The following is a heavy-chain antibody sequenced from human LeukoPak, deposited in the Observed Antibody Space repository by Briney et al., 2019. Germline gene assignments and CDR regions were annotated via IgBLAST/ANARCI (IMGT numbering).Heavy chain of an antibody. J-gene: IGHJ4*02. CDR3: ATEIHLDQ. CDR1: GFTFSSYT. CDR2: ISSGSSYI. V-gene: IGHV3-21*01. Sequence: GGSLRLSCAASGFTFSSYTMNWVRQAPGKGLEWVSSISSGSSYIYYADSVKGRFTISRDNAKDSLYLQMNSLRVEDTAVYYCATEIHLDQWSQGTLVTVSS.